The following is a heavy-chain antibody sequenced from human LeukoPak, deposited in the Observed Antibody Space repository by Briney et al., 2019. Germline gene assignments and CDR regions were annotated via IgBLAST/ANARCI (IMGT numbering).Heavy chain of an antibody. CDR2: IYASGST. Sequence: SETLSLTCTVSGGSISSSSYCWGWIRQPPGKGLEWIGRIYASGSTNYNPSLKSRVTMSVDTSKNQFSLKLSSVTAADTAVYYCARDVYGGNSDAFDIWGQGTMVTVSS. V-gene: IGHV4-39*07. CDR1: GGSISSSSYC. CDR3: ARDVYGGNSDAFDI. D-gene: IGHD4-23*01. J-gene: IGHJ3*02.